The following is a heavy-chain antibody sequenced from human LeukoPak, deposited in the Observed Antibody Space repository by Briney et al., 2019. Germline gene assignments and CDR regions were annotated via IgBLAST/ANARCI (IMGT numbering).Heavy chain of an antibody. Sequence: GGSLRLSCAASGFTFSSYEMNWVRQAPGKGLEWVSYISSSGSTIFYADSVKGRFTISRDNAKNSLYLQMNSLRAEDTAVYYCARDALVVVAATPEPNYYYYMDVWGKGTTVTVSS. CDR3: ARDALVVVAATPEPNYYYYMDV. J-gene: IGHJ6*03. CDR1: GFTFSSYE. CDR2: ISSSGSTI. D-gene: IGHD2-15*01. V-gene: IGHV3-48*03.